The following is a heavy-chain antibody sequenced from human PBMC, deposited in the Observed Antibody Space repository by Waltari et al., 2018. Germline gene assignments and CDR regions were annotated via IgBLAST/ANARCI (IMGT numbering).Heavy chain of an antibody. V-gene: IGHV4-34*02. Sequence: QVQLQQWGAGLLKPSETLSLTCAVYGGSFSGYYWSWIRQPPGQGLERVGEINPSGSNNDNRCTKCRVTIAVETAKTRVSLKGNSVTAADTAVYYCARGYCSGDSCSVDFDYWGQGTLVTVSS. D-gene: IGHD2-15*01. CDR1: GGSFSGYY. J-gene: IGHJ4*02. CDR2: INPSGSN. CDR3: ARGYCSGDSCSVDFDY.